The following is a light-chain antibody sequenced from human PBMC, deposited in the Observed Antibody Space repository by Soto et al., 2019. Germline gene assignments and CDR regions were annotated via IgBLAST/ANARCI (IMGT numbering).Light chain of an antibody. CDR1: HGISS. CDR3: QQYETFSGT. CDR2: AAS. J-gene: IGKJ1*01. V-gene: IGKV1-12*01. Sequence: DIQMTQSPAAVSGFAGDRFTITCRASHGISSLAWYQHKPGRAPKLLIFAASTLQSGVPSRFSGSGSGTKFTLTIASLQPDDFATYYCQQYETFSGTFGPGTKVDI.